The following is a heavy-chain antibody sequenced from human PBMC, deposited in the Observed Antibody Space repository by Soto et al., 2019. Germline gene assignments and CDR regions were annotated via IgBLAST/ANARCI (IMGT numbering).Heavy chain of an antibody. D-gene: IGHD2-15*01. V-gene: IGHV4-39*07. CDR1: GGSISLSSYY. Sequence: SETLSLTCDVSGGSISLSSYYWGWIRQPPGKGLEWVGSIYYSGSTYYNPSLKSRVTISVDTSKNQFSLKLTSVTAADTAVYYCASALYCSGGSCSFDPWGQGTLVTVSS. CDR3: ASALYCSGGSCSFDP. J-gene: IGHJ5*02. CDR2: IYYSGST.